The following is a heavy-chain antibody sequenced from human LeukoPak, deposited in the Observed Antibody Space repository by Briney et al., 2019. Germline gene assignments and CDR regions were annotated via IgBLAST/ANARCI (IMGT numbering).Heavy chain of an antibody. V-gene: IGHV4-39*07. D-gene: IGHD2-15*01. CDR1: GGSISSSNYY. Sequence: PSETLSLTCTVSGGSISSSNYYWGWIRQPPGKGLEWIGSIYYSGSTYYNPSLKSRVTISVDKSKNQFSLKLSSVTAADTAVYYCARERVVAATRGAFDIWGQGTMVTVSS. CDR2: IYYSGST. J-gene: IGHJ3*02. CDR3: ARERVVAATRGAFDI.